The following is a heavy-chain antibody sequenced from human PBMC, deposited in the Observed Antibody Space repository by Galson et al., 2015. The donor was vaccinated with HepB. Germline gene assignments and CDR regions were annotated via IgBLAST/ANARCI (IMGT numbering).Heavy chain of an antibody. CDR3: TRHPDVIAAAGTGD. V-gene: IGHV3-73*01. CDR1: GFTFSGSA. CDR2: IRSKANSYAT. D-gene: IGHD6-13*01. J-gene: IGHJ4*02. Sequence: FLRLSCAASGFTFSGSAMHWVRQASGKGLEWVGRIRSKANSYATAYAASVKGRFTNSRDDSKNTAYLQMNSLKTEDTAVYYCTRHPDVIAAAGTGDWGQGTLVTVSS.